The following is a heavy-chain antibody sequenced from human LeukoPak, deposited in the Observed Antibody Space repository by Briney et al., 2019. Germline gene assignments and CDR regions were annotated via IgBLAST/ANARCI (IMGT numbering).Heavy chain of an antibody. D-gene: IGHD6-19*01. Sequence: GASVKVSCKASGYTFTGYYMHWVRQAPGQGLEWMGWINPNSGGTNYAQKFQGRVTMTRGMSTSTVYMELSSLRSEDTAVYYCARTASAGTLGGVDGYWGQGTLVTVSS. V-gene: IGHV1-2*02. J-gene: IGHJ4*02. CDR1: GYTFTGYY. CDR2: INPNSGGT. CDR3: ARTASAGTLGGVDGY.